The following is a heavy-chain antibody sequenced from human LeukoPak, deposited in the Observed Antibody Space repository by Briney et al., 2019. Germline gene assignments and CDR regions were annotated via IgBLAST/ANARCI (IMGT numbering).Heavy chain of an antibody. CDR1: GFTFSSYW. CDR2: IKQDGSVK. V-gene: IGHV3-7*01. J-gene: IGHJ4*02. D-gene: IGHD2-8*01. Sequence: GGSLRLSCAASGFTFSSYWMTWVRQAPGKGLEWVANIKQDGSVKQYVGSVKGRFTISRDNAKNSLYLQMNSLRAEDTAVYYCARDTNGWNDYRGQGTLVTVSS. CDR3: ARDTNGWNDY.